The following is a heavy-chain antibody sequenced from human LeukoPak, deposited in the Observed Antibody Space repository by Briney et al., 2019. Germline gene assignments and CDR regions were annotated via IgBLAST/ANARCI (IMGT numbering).Heavy chain of an antibody. CDR3: AGLGYCTNGVCWGNWFDP. J-gene: IGHJ5*02. Sequence: SETLSLTCTVSGASISSYYWSWIRQPAGKGLEWIGRIYTSGVTNYSPSLKSRVTISVDKSKNQFSLNLSSVTAADTAVYYCAGLGYCTNGVCWGNWFDPWGQGTLVTVSS. CDR1: GASISSYY. CDR2: IYTSGVT. D-gene: IGHD2-8*01. V-gene: IGHV4-4*07.